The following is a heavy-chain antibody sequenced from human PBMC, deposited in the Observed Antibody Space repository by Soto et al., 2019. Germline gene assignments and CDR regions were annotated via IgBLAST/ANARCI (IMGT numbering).Heavy chain of an antibody. J-gene: IGHJ4*02. CDR1: GFTFSSYA. CDR3: AKDQEYYYDRSGPLGDY. V-gene: IGHV3-23*01. D-gene: IGHD3-22*01. Sequence: EVQLLESGGGLVQPGGSLRLSFAASGFTFSSYAMSWVRQAPGKGLEWVSDFSGSGGSTYYAASVKGRLTISRDNYNNTLYMHMNSLRAEDTAVYYCAKDQEYYYDRSGPLGDYWGQGTLVTVSS. CDR2: FSGSGGST.